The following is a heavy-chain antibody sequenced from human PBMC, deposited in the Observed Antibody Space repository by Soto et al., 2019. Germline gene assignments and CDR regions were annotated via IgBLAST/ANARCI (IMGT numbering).Heavy chain of an antibody. CDR3: ARLNFGVVTSFSWSDP. CDR1: GFDFTSHW. CDR2: IDLVDSQT. J-gene: IGHJ5*02. V-gene: IGHV5-10-1*04. D-gene: IGHD3-3*01. Sequence: GESLKISCQGSGFDFTSHWITWVRLMPGKVLDWIGNIDLVDSQTHYSPSFQGQVTLSADKSINTSFLQWATLRASDTAIYYCARLNFGVVTSFSWSDPWGPGXLVTVYS.